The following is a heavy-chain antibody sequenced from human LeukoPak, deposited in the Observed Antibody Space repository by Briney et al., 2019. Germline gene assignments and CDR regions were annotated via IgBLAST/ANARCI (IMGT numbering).Heavy chain of an antibody. CDR2: IYYSGST. J-gene: IGHJ4*02. CDR3: ARQYYYDSSGSRYYFDY. V-gene: IGHV4-59*01. CDR1: GGSISSYY. D-gene: IGHD3-22*01. Sequence: KPSETLSLTCTVSGGSISSYYWSWIRQPPGKGLEWIGYIYYSGSTNYNPSLKSRVTVPVDTSKNQFSLKLSSVTAADTAVYYCARQYYYDSSGSRYYFDYWGQGTLVTVSS.